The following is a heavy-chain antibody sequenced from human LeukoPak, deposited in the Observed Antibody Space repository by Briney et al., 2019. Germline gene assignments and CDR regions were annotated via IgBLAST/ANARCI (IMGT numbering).Heavy chain of an antibody. Sequence: SGPALVKPTQTLTLTCTFSGFSLSTSGMCVSWIRQPPGKALEWLALIDWDDDKYYSTSLRTRLTISKDTSKNQVVLTMTNMDPVETATYYCARIRRDGYNYGIDYWGQGTLVTVSS. V-gene: IGHV2-70*01. CDR3: ARIRRDGYNYGIDY. CDR2: IDWDDDK. D-gene: IGHD5-24*01. J-gene: IGHJ4*02. CDR1: GFSLSTSGMC.